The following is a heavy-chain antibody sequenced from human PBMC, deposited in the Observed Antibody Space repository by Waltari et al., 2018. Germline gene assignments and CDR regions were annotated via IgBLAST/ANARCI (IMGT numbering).Heavy chain of an antibody. J-gene: IGHJ3*02. CDR1: GFIFHNYG. CDR3: ARGSRKTTATMVAAFEI. V-gene: IGHV3-20*01. D-gene: IGHD4-17*01. Sequence: EVQLVESGGGVVRPGGYLRLSCAASGFIFHNYGMSWVRQVPGEWMEWVCGMDWKGVSPGYEDSWEGRFTTARDNAKDSLLLQMNTLRAEDTALYHCARGSRKTTATMVAAFEIWGQGTMVTVSS. CDR2: MDWKGVSP.